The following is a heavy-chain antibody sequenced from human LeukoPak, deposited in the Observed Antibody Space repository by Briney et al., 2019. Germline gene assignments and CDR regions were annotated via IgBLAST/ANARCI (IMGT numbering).Heavy chain of an antibody. Sequence: GGSLRLSCAASGFTFSNYAMTWVRQAPGKGLEWVSGISGSSSNIQYADSVKGRFTISRDNAKNSLYLQMNSLRAEDTAVYYCGRCMSTSLIVNDCWGQGTLVTVSS. CDR2: ISGSSSNI. V-gene: IGHV3-21*01. CDR1: GFTFSNYA. CDR3: GRCMSTSLIVNDC. J-gene: IGHJ4*02. D-gene: IGHD5-24*01.